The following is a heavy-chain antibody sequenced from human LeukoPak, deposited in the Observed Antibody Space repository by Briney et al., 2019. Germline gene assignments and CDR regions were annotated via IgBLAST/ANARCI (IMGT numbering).Heavy chain of an antibody. CDR2: INHSGST. D-gene: IGHD3-22*01. CDR1: GGSISSYY. CDR3: ARVNYHDSGGSYWWFDP. Sequence: ASETLSLTCTVSGGSISSYYWSWIRRPPGKGLEWIGEINHSGSTNYNPSLKSRVTTSVDPSKNQVSLKVTPVTAADTAVYYCARVNYHDSGGSYWWFDPWGQGTLVTVSS. V-gene: IGHV4-34*01. J-gene: IGHJ5*02.